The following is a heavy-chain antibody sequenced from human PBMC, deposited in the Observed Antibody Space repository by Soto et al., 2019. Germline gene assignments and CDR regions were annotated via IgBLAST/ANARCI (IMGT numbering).Heavy chain of an antibody. CDR1: GYTFTSYG. CDR3: AREVGCDFWSGYHASWCYMDV. J-gene: IGHJ6*03. CDR2: ISAYNGNT. V-gene: IGHV1-18*01. Sequence: GASVKVSCKASGYTFTSYGISWVRQAPGQGLEWIGWISAYNGNTNYAQKLQGRVTMTTDTSTSTAYMELRSLRSDDTAVYYCAREVGCDFWSGYHASWCYMDVWGKGTTVTVSS. D-gene: IGHD3-3*01.